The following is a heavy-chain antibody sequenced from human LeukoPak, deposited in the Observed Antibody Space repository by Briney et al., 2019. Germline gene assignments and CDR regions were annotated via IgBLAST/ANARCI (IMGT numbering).Heavy chain of an antibody. Sequence: ASVKVSCKASGYTFTNYGISWVRQAPGQGLEWMGWISANNGNTNYAQKLQGRVTMTTDTSTSTAYMELRSLRSDDTAVYYCARDPYPEYSSSWVAFDIWGQGTMVTVSS. J-gene: IGHJ3*02. CDR3: ARDPYPEYSSSWVAFDI. CDR2: ISANNGNT. CDR1: GYTFTNYG. V-gene: IGHV1-18*01. D-gene: IGHD6-6*01.